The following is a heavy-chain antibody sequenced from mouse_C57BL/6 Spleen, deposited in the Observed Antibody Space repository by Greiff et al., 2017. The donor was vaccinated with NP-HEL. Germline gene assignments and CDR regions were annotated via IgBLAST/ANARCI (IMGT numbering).Heavy chain of an antibody. V-gene: IGHV14-1*01. CDR3: AAWTFYAMDY. Sequence: EVQLQQSGAELVRPGASVKLSCTASGFNIKDYYMHWVKQRPEQGLEWIGRIDPEDGDTEYAPKFQGKATMTADTSSNTAYLQLSSLTSEDTAVYFCAAWTFYAMDYWGKGNSVTVS. CDR1: GFNIKDYY. CDR2: IDPEDGDT. J-gene: IGHJ4*01.